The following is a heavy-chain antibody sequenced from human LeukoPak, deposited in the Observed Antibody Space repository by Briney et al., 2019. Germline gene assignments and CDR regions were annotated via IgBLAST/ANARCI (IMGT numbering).Heavy chain of an antibody. CDR1: GFTFNTYA. CDR3: TRVRVVVPSAFDYCDF. J-gene: IGHJ4*02. CDR2: ISWNSGSI. Sequence: GGSLRLSCAASGFTFNTYAMTWVRQTPGKGLEWVSGISWNSGSIGYADSVKGRFTISRDNAENSLYLQMNSLRAEDTAVYYCTRVRVVVPSAFDYCDFWGQGTPVTVSS. V-gene: IGHV3-20*04. D-gene: IGHD2-2*01.